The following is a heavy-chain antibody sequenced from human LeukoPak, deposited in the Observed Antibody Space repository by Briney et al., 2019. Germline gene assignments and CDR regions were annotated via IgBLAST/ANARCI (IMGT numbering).Heavy chain of an antibody. CDR3: ARSTAGTGSYYFDY. CDR2: IYTSGST. V-gene: IGHV4-4*07. D-gene: IGHD3-10*01. J-gene: IGHJ4*02. CDR1: GGSISSYY. Sequence: SETLSLTCTVSGGSISSYYWSWIRQPAGKGLEWIGRIYTSGSTNYNPSLKSRVTMSVDTSKNQFSLKLSSVTAADTAVYYCARSTAGTGSYYFDYWGQGTLVTVSS.